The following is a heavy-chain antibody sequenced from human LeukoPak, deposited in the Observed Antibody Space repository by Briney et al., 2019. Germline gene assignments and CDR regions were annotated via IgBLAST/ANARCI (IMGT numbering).Heavy chain of an antibody. CDR3: ARDPGWGEMATSDY. CDR2: ISAYNGNT. V-gene: IGHV1-18*01. Sequence: ASVKVSCKASGYTFTSYGISWVRQAPGQGLEWMGWISAYNGNTNYAPKFQGRVTMTTDTSTSTANMELRSLRSDATAVYYCARDPGWGEMATSDYWGQGTLVTVSS. J-gene: IGHJ4*02. D-gene: IGHD5-24*01. CDR1: GYTFTSYG.